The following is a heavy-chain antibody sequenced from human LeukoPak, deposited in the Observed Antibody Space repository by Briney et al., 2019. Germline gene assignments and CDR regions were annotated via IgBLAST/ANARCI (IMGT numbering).Heavy chain of an antibody. CDR3: ARQRGYSGYDPYY. CDR2: IYYSGST. Sequence: SETLSLTCTVSGGSISSSSYYWGWIRQPPGTGLEWIGSIYYSGSTYYNPSLKSRVTISVDTSKNQFSLKLSSVTAADTAVYYCARQRGYSGYDPYYWGQGTLVTVSS. J-gene: IGHJ4*02. D-gene: IGHD5-12*01. CDR1: GGSISSSSYY. V-gene: IGHV4-39*01.